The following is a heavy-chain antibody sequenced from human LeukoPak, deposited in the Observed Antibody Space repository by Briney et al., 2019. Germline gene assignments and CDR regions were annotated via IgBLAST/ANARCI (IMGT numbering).Heavy chain of an antibody. V-gene: IGHV3-74*01. CDR1: GFAFSSYW. D-gene: IGHD3-16*01. Sequence: GGSLRLSCATSGFAFSSYWMLWVRQAPGKGLVWVSRISGDGSITTYADSVKGRFTISRDNTKNILYLQMNSLRDEDTATYYCARSQFDDWGQGRLVTVSS. J-gene: IGHJ4*02. CDR2: ISGDGSIT. CDR3: ARSQFDD.